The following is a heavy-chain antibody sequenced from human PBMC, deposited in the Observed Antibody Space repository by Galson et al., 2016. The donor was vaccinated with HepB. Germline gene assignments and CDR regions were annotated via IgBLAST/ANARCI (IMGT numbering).Heavy chain of an antibody. V-gene: IGHV4-4*08. CDR2: IYNSGSA. Sequence: SETLSLTCTVSGGSITSFYWSWIRQPPGKGLEWIGYIYNSGSANHNPSLTSRVTLSIDTSKNEFSLKMTAVTAADTAVYYCARERDDILTGNYLDYWGQGILVTVSS. J-gene: IGHJ4*02. CDR1: GGSITSFY. D-gene: IGHD3-9*01. CDR3: ARERDDILTGNYLDY.